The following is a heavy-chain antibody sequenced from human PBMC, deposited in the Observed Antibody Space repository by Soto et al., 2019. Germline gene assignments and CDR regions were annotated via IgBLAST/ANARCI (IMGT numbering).Heavy chain of an antibody. D-gene: IGHD1-1*01. CDR2: ISAYNGNT. J-gene: IGHJ4*02. CDR1: GYTFTSYG. V-gene: IGHV1-18*04. Sequence: QVQLVQSGAEVKKPGASVKVSCKASGYTFTSYGISWVRQAPGQGLEWMGWISAYNGNTNYAQKLQGRVTMATDTATSTAYRELRSLGSDDTAVYYCARDLWWLERHTPLPFDYWCQGTLVTVSS. CDR3: ARDLWWLERHTPLPFDY.